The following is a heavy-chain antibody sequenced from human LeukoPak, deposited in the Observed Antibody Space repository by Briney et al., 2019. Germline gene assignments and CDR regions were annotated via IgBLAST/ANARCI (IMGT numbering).Heavy chain of an antibody. J-gene: IGHJ4*02. CDR2: INYDGSDT. CDR3: ARGNPTNFDY. V-gene: IGHV3-74*01. CDR1: GFTFSSHW. Sequence: GGSLRLSCAASGFTFSSHWMHWVRQAPEKGLVWVARINYDGSDTSYADSVKGRFTISRDNAKNTLYLQMNSLRAEDTAVYYCARGNPTNFDYWGQGTLVTVSS. D-gene: IGHD1-14*01.